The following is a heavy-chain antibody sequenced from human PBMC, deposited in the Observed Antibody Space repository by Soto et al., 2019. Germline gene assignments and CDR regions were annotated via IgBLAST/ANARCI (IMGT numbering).Heavy chain of an antibody. D-gene: IGHD3-22*01. V-gene: IGHV1-69*13. CDR2: IIPIFGTA. J-gene: IGHJ4*02. Sequence: SVKVSCKASGGTFSSYAISWVRQAPGQGLEWMGGIIPIFGTANYAQKFQGRVTITADESTSTAYMELSSLRSEDTAVYYCARMDSSEPGKFDYWGQGTLVTVSS. CDR1: GGTFSSYA. CDR3: ARMDSSEPGKFDY.